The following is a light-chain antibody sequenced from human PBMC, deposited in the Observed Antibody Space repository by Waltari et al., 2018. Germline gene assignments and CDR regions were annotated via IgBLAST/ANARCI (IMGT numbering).Light chain of an antibody. CDR3: QQSFNVPT. CDR1: QSVSHY. J-gene: IGKJ1*01. V-gene: IGKV1-39*01. CDR2: AAS. Sequence: DIQMTQSPSSLSASVGERVTITCRTSQSVSHYLSWYQQKPGRAPVLLIYAASSLQSGVPSRFSGSGSGTDFTLTISSLHPDDFASYFCQQSFNVPTFGPGTRVEVK.